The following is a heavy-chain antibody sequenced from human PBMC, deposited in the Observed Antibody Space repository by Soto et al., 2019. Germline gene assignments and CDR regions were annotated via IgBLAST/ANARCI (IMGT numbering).Heavy chain of an antibody. CDR1: GYTFSSYG. D-gene: IGHD6-19*01. J-gene: IGHJ4*02. CDR2: IRAYNGYT. Sequence: ASVKVSCKASGYTFSSYGFSWVRQAPGQGLEWMGWIRAYNGYTNYAQKFQGSVTITTDTSTSTAYMELRSLISDDTAVYYCARASDGYRSGWYVGYFDYWGQGTLVTVSS. V-gene: IGHV1-18*04. CDR3: ARASDGYRSGWYVGYFDY.